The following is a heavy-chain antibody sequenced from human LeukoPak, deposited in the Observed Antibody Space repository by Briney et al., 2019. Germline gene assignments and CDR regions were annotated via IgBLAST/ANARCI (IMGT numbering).Heavy chain of an antibody. CDR1: GFTFSSSW. J-gene: IGHJ4*02. CDR3: ARDQRASPAPADS. Sequence: PGGSLRLSCAAPGFTFSSSWMTWVRQAPGKGLEWVANIKEDGSEKYYVDSVKGRFTISRDNAKNSLYLQMNSLRAEDTAVYYCARDQRASPAPADSWGQGALVTVSS. V-gene: IGHV3-7*01. CDR2: IKEDGSEK. D-gene: IGHD2-15*01.